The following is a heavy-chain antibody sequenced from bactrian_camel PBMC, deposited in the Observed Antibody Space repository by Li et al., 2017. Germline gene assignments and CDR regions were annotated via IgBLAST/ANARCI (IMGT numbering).Heavy chain of an antibody. CDR2: LDGDGT. J-gene: IGHJ4*01. CDR3: AADQYAFNLGNAYRY. V-gene: IGHV3-3*01. CDR1: GYIFGSCD. Sequence: HVQLVESGGGSVQAGGSLKLSCTAPGYIFGSCDMFWFRQVPGKEREGVASLDGDGTSYADSVKGRFTISKDNAANTLYLQMDSLKPEDSAMYYCAADQYAFNLGNAYRYWSQGTQVTVS. D-gene: IGHD1*01.